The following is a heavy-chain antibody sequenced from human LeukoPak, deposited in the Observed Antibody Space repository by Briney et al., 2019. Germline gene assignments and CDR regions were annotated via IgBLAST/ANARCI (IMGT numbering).Heavy chain of an antibody. CDR2: TYYRSKWYN. V-gene: IGHV6-1*01. D-gene: IGHD5-12*01. Sequence: SQTLSLTCAISGDSVSNNSAAWNWIRQSPSRGLEWLGRTYYRSKWYNDYAVSVKSRININPDTSKNQFSLQLNSVTPDDTAMYYCVRDSGYGLDAFDIWDQGTMVTVSS. J-gene: IGHJ3*02. CDR1: GDSVSNNSAA. CDR3: VRDSGYGLDAFDI.